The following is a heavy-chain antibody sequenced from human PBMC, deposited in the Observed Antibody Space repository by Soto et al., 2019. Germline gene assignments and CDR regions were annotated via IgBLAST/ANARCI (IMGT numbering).Heavy chain of an antibody. CDR2: IIPIFGTA. V-gene: IGHV1-69*13. CDR3: ARDSSGQSSDYYYGMDV. J-gene: IGHJ6*02. D-gene: IGHD3-22*01. CDR1: GGTFSSYA. Sequence: ASVKVSCKASGGTFSSYAISWGRQAPGQGLEWMGGIIPIFGTANYAQKFQGRVTITADESTSTAYMELSSLRSEDTAVYYCARDSSGQSSDYYYGMDVWGQGTTVTVSS.